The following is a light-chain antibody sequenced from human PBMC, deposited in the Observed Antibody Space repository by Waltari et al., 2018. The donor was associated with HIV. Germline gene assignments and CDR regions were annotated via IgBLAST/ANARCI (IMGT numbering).Light chain of an antibody. J-gene: IGLJ2*01. CDR3: STWDYSLSVPVI. CDR2: GNS. Sequence: QSALTQEASVSGTVGQQVTLSCTGNSNNFGRYSVAWYQQISHGAPKTVMFGNSLPSGIPDRFSGSKSGTTASLTISGLQPEDEADYYCSTWDYSLSVPVIFGGGTKLTVL. V-gene: IGLV1-44*01. CDR1: SNNFGRYS.